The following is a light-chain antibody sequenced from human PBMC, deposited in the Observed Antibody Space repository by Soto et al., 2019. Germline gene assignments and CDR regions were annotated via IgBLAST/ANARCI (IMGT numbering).Light chain of an antibody. Sequence: EIVMTQSPATLSVSPGERVTLSCRPSQTVHSHLAWYQQRPGQAPGPLIYAASTRATGIPGRFSGNGFGTEFTRTISSLQSEDVAVYYCQQYSDWPLTFGGGTKVEIK. CDR2: AAS. CDR3: QQYSDWPLT. CDR1: QTVHSH. J-gene: IGKJ4*01. V-gene: IGKV3D-15*01.